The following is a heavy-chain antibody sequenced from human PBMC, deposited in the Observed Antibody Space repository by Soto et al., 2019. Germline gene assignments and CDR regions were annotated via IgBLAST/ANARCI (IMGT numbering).Heavy chain of an antibody. J-gene: IGHJ6*02. CDR1: GFTFNNYG. D-gene: IGHD2-15*01. V-gene: IGHV3-30*18. Sequence: HPGGSLRLSCAASGFTFNNYGMNWVRQAPGKGLEWVAIISNDGSNKYYIESVRGRFTISRDNSKNTLFLQMNSLRVEDTAVYFCTKDGRFDSDGSLYYYYYGMDVWGQGTTVTVSS. CDR2: ISNDGSNK. CDR3: TKDGRFDSDGSLYYYYYGMDV.